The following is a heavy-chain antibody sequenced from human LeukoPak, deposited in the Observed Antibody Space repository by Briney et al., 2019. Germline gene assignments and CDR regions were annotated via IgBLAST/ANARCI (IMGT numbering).Heavy chain of an antibody. CDR3: ARGRSTGYPYYFEY. CDR1: VYTFTSYD. J-gene: IGHJ4*02. CDR2: MNPNSGST. Sequence: ASVTLSFTSSVYTFTSYDINWVRQATGQGLEWMGWMNPNSGSTGYAQKFQGRVTITRNTSISTAYMELSGLRSEDTAVYYCARGRSTGYPYYFEYWGQGTLVTVSS. V-gene: IGHV1-8*03. D-gene: IGHD5-12*01.